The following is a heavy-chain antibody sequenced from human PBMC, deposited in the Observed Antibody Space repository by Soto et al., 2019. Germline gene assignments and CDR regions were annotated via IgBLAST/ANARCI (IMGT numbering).Heavy chain of an antibody. CDR3: ASGRQPPKPFQDYIWGSHRSGKEDYGIDA. CDR2: INHSGST. CDR1: GGSVSGYY. D-gene: IGHD3-16*02. Sequence: PSETLSLTCAVYGGSVSGYYWSWIRQPPGKGLEWIGEINHSGSTTYNPALKSRGTTSGDTSKNQFSLKLDSVTVADTAVYYCASGRQPPKPFQDYIWGSHRSGKEDYGIDAWGQGTTVPVSS. J-gene: IGHJ6*02. V-gene: IGHV4-34*01.